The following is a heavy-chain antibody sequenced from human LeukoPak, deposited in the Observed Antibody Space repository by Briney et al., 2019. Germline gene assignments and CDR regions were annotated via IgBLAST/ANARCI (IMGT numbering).Heavy chain of an antibody. CDR3: ARDRLDIVGLFDY. CDR2: ISSSSSYI. Sequence: GGSLRLSCAASGFTFSSYSMNWVRQAPGKGLEWVSSISSSSSYIYYADSVKGRFTLSIDNSKNMLYLQMNSLRVEDTAVYYCARDRLDIVGLFDYWGQGTLVTVSS. J-gene: IGHJ4*02. D-gene: IGHD5-12*01. CDR1: GFTFSSYS. V-gene: IGHV3-21*04.